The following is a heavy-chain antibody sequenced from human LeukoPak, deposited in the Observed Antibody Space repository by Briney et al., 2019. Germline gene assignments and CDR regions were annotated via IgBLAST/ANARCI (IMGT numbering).Heavy chain of an antibody. J-gene: IGHJ6*03. CDR3: ARAADYYYYMDV. CDR2: LNPNSGNT. V-gene: IGHV1-8*02. Sequence: ASVRVSCKASGYTFTSSEIHWVRQAPGQGLEWMGWLNPNSGNTGYAQKFQGRVTMTTDTSTSTAYMELRSLRSDDTAVYYCARAADYYYYMDVWGKGTTVTVSS. CDR1: GYTFTSSE.